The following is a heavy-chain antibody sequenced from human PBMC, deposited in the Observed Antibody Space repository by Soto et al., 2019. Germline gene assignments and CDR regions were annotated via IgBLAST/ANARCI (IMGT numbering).Heavy chain of an antibody. CDR2: ISAYNGNT. D-gene: IGHD3-22*01. V-gene: IGHV1-18*01. CDR1: GYTFSRYG. CDR3: ARNLRDSSGYYYFDY. J-gene: IGHJ4*02. Sequence: ASVKVSCKASGYTFSRYGSSWVGQAPGQGLEGMGWISAYNGNTNYAQKLQGRVTITADESTSTAYMELSSLRSEDTAVYYCARNLRDSSGYYYFDYWGQGTLVTVSS.